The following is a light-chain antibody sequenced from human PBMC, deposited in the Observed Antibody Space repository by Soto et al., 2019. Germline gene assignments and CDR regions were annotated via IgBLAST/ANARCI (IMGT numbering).Light chain of an antibody. CDR3: QQYQNLPYT. CDR2: DSF. V-gene: IGKV1-33*01. CDR1: QDINTY. J-gene: IGKJ2*01. Sequence: DIQMTQSPSSLSASVGDRVTISCQASQDINTYLNWYQQKPGKAPNLLIYDSFNLETGVPSRFSGSGCGTDFTLTISSLQPEYIGTFYCQQYQNLPYTFGRGTKLEIK.